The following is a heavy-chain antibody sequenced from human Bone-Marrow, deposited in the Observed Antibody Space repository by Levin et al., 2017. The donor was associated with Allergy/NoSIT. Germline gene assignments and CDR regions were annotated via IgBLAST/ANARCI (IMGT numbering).Heavy chain of an antibody. CDR3: AREHDCRGGTCKSPIYWYFDL. Sequence: GGSLRLSCEASGFTLSSHNINWVRQAPGKGLEWVSTINRDGTYIYYADPVRGRFTISRDNAKNSFFLQMNSLSAADTAVYYCAREHDCRGGTCKSPIYWYFDLWGRGTLVTVSS. CDR1: GFTLSSHN. CDR2: INRDGTYI. J-gene: IGHJ2*01. D-gene: IGHD2-15*01. V-gene: IGHV3-21*01.